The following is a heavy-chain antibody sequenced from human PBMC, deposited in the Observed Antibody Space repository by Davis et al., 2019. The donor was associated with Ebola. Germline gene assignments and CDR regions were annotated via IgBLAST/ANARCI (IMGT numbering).Heavy chain of an antibody. J-gene: IGHJ4*02. D-gene: IGHD3-22*01. Sequence: PSETLSLTCTVSGGSISSYYWSWIRQPPGKGLEWIGYIYYSGSTNYNPSLKSRVTISVDTSKNQFSLKLSSVTAADTAVYYCARGMPSSGYYYGFDYWGQGTLVTVSS. CDR2: IYYSGST. CDR1: GGSISSYY. CDR3: ARGMPSSGYYYGFDY. V-gene: IGHV4-59*01.